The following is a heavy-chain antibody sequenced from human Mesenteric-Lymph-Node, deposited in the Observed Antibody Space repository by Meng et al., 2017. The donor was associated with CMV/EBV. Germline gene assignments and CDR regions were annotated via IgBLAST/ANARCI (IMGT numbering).Heavy chain of an antibody. D-gene: IGHD1-26*01. CDR1: GFTFSRSW. Sequence: GGSLRLSCAVSGFTFSRSWMSWVRQAPGKGLEWVSVIYSGGSTYYADSVKGRFTISRDNSKNTLYLQMNSLRAEDTAVYYCARFSGSPDAFDIWGQGTMVTVSS. J-gene: IGHJ3*02. CDR2: IYSGGST. CDR3: ARFSGSPDAFDI. V-gene: IGHV3-53*01.